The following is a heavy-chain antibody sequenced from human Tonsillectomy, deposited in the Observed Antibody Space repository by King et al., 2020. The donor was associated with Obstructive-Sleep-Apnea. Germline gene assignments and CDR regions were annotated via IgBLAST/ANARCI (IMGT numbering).Heavy chain of an antibody. Sequence: QLQLQESGPGLVKPSETLSLTCTVSGGSISSSYYWAWILQPPGKGLEWIGSIYYSGITYYSASLRSRLPISVDTSTYQFSLKLTSVTAADPAMYDCARGPSFGDESDYWGQGILVTVSS. CDR1: GGSISSSYY. CDR2: IYYSGIT. J-gene: IGHJ4*02. CDR3: ARGPSFGDESDY. V-gene: IGHV4-39*07. D-gene: IGHD4-17*01.